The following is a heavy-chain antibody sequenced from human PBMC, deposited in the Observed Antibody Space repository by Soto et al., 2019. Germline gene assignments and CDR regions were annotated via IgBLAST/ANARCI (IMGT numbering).Heavy chain of an antibody. V-gene: IGHV4-31*03. CDR3: ARDRRDGYKRYFEF. CDR1: GVSISSGGYY. D-gene: IGHD5-12*01. Sequence: LSLTCTVSGVSISSGGYYWGWIRQHPGKGLEWIGNTYHSGRTYYNPSLKGRAALSVDTSENHLSLTLNSVTSADTAVYFCARDRRDGYKRYFEFWGQGNQVTVSS. CDR2: TYHSGRT. J-gene: IGHJ4*02.